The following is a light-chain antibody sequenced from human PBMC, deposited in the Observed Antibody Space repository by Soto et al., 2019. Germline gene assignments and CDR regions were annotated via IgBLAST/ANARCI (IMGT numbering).Light chain of an antibody. V-gene: IGKV1-39*01. CDR2: TAS. Sequence: DIQMTQSPSSLSASVGDRLTITCRASQSIMSYLNWYQQKPGKAPNLLIYTASNLQSGVPSRFSGSGSGTDFTLTISSLQPEDFATYYCQQSYSNPYTFGQGTKLEI. CDR3: QQSYSNPYT. CDR1: QSIMSY. J-gene: IGKJ2*01.